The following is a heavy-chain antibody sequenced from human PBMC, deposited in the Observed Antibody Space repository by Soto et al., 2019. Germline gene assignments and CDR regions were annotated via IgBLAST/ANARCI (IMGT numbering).Heavy chain of an antibody. V-gene: IGHV4-31*03. CDR2: IYYSGST. CDR3: AREEAQYSSSAPPQYYYYGMDV. J-gene: IGHJ6*02. D-gene: IGHD6-6*01. CDR1: GGSISSGGYY. Sequence: SETLSLTCTVSGGSISSGGYYWSWIRQHPGKGLEWIGYIYYSGSTYYNPSLKSRVTISVDTSKNQFSLKLSSVTAADTAVHYCAREEAQYSSSAPPQYYYYGMDVWGQGTTVTVSS.